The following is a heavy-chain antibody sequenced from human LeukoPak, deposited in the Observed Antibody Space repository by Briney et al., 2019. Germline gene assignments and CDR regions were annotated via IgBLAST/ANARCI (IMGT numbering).Heavy chain of an antibody. CDR1: GFTFSSYS. Sequence: GGSLRLSCAASGFTFSSYSMNWVRQAPGKGLEWVSSISSSSSYIYYADSVKGRFTISRDNAKNSLYLQMNSLRAEDTAVYYCTTDPPLWFGELSGYWGQGTLVTVSS. J-gene: IGHJ4*02. CDR3: TTDPPLWFGELSGY. V-gene: IGHV3-21*04. CDR2: ISSSSSYI. D-gene: IGHD3-10*01.